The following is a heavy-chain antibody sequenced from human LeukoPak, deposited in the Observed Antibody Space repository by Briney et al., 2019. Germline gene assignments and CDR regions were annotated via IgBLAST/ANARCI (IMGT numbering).Heavy chain of an antibody. CDR2: INPNSGDT. CDR1: GYTFTGYY. J-gene: IGHJ4*02. V-gene: IGHV1-2*02. CDR3: ARYCSGGSCPGMDYFDY. Sequence: ASVKVSCKASGYTFTGYYMHWVRQAPGQGLEWMGWINPNSGDTNYAQKFQGRVTMTRDTSISTAYMELTRLTSDDTAMYYCARYCSGGSCPGMDYFDYWGQGTLVTVSS. D-gene: IGHD2-15*01.